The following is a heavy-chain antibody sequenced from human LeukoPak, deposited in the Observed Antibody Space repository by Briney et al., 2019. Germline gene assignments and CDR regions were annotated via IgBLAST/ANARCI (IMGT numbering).Heavy chain of an antibody. D-gene: IGHD3-22*01. Sequence: PGGSLRLSCVASEFNFGDYYVSWIRQPPGRGGDGVSGISGSGGNTYYADSVKGRFTIYRDNSKNTLYLQMNSLRAEDTAVYYCAKWGGTMIEPDWGQGTLVTVSS. CDR2: ISGSGGNT. V-gene: IGHV3-23*01. CDR3: AKWGGTMIEPD. CDR1: EFNFGDYY. J-gene: IGHJ4*02.